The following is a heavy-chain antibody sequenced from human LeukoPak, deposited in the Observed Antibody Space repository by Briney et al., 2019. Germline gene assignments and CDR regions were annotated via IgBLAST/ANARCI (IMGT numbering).Heavy chain of an antibody. CDR1: GFTFSSYA. J-gene: IGHJ4*02. CDR2: ISSDGNIK. D-gene: IGHD1-1*01. CDR3: ARDPVPATARHYDY. Sequence: PGGSLRLSCAASGFTFSSYAMHWVRQAPAKGLECVAVISSDGNIKYYADSVRGRFTISRDNSKNTLYLKMNSMKGEDTGVYYCARDPVPATARHYDYWGQGTRVIVSS. V-gene: IGHV3-30-3*01.